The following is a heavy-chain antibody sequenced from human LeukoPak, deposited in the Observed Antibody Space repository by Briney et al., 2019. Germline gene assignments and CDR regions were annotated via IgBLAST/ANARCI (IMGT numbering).Heavy chain of an antibody. CDR2: IIPIFGTA. CDR1: GGTFSSYA. V-gene: IGHV1-69*13. Sequence: SVKVSCKASGGTFSSYAISWVRQAPGQGLEWMGGIIPIFGTANYAQKFQGRVTITADESTSTAYMELSSLRSEDTAVYYCARAKADIGATLGGFDYWGQGTLVTVSS. CDR3: ARAKADIGATLGGFDY. D-gene: IGHD5-12*01. J-gene: IGHJ4*02.